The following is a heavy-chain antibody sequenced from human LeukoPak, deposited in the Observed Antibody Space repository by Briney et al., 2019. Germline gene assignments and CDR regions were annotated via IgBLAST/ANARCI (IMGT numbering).Heavy chain of an antibody. D-gene: IGHD6-13*01. Sequence: ASQTLSLTCTVSGGSISSGSYYWSWIRQPAGKGLEWIGRIYTSGSTNYNPSLKSRVTISVDTSKNQFSLKLSSVTAADTAVYYCASGMAADLYWGQGTLVTVSS. J-gene: IGHJ4*02. CDR3: ASGMAADLY. CDR2: IYTSGST. CDR1: GGSISSGSYY. V-gene: IGHV4-61*02.